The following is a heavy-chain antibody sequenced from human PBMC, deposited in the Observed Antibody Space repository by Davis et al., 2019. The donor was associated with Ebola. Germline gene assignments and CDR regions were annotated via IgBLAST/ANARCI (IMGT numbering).Heavy chain of an antibody. Sequence: SGPTLVKPTQTLMLTCTFSGFSLRTTGVGVGWIRQPPGKALEWLALIYWDDGKRYSPSLKTRLTITKDTSKNQVVLTMTNMDPVDTATYYCAHSPAAAGTFDPWGQGTLATVSS. CDR1: GFSLRTTGVG. D-gene: IGHD6-13*01. CDR2: IYWDDGK. J-gene: IGHJ5*02. V-gene: IGHV2-5*02. CDR3: AHSPAAAGTFDP.